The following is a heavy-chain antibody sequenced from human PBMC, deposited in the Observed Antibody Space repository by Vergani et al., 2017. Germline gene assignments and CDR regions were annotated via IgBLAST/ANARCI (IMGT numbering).Heavy chain of an antibody. D-gene: IGHD1-26*01. J-gene: IGHJ4*02. CDR2: ISVYNGET. CDR1: GYTFGANT. Sequence: QVKLVQSGSELKKPGASVKVSCKASGYTFGANTINWVRQAPGQGLEWLGWISVYNGETKFAQKFQGRVTLTRDTSTDTAYMEMGSLRSDDTAVYYCARDRGNSGDYNFDYWGQGTLVTVSS. V-gene: IGHV1-18*01. CDR3: ARDRGNSGDYNFDY.